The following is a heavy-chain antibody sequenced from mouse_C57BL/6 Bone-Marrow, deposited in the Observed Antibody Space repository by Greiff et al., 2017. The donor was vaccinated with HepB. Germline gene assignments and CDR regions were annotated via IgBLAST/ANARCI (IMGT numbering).Heavy chain of an antibody. CDR1: GYTFTSYG. V-gene: IGHV1-81*01. D-gene: IGHD1-1*01. CDR2: IYPRSGNT. CDR3: ASTWGHYGRVDD. Sequence: QVQLQQSGAELARPGASVKLSCKASGYTFTSYGISWVKQRTGQGLEWIGEIYPRSGNTYYNEKFKGKATLTADKSSSTAYMELRSLTSEDSAVYFGASTWGHYGRVDDWGQGTTLTVSS. J-gene: IGHJ2*01.